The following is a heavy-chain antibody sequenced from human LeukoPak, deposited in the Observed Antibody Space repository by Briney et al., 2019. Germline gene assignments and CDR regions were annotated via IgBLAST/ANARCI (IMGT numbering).Heavy chain of an antibody. J-gene: IGHJ4*02. Sequence: PSETLSLTCTVSGGSISSYYWSWIRQPAGKGLEWIGRIYTSGSTNYNPSLKSRVTMSVDTSKNQFSLKLSSVTAADTAVYYCAKAKGKSSSTSCSVNFDYRGQGTLVTVSS. D-gene: IGHD2-2*01. CDR2: IYTSGST. CDR3: AKAKGKSSSTSCSVNFDY. V-gene: IGHV4-4*07. CDR1: GGSISSYY.